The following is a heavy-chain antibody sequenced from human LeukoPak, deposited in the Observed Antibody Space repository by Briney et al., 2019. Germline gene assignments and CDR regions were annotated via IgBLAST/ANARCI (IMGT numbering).Heavy chain of an antibody. V-gene: IGHV1-2*02. CDR2: IKPNSGDT. D-gene: IGHD2-2*01. CDR1: GFTLIDY. J-gene: IGHJ6*03. CDR3: ARTDSVPAGDYHYWYMDV. Sequence: ASVKVSCKASGFTLIDYIHWVRQDPRQGLQWMGWIKPNSGDTDYAQRFQGRVTMTRDTSISTVYMELSSLRSDDTAVYYCARTDSVPAGDYHYWYMDVWGKGTTVTVFS.